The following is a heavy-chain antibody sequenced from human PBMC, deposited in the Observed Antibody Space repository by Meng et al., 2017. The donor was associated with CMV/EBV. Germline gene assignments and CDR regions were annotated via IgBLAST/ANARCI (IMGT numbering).Heavy chain of an antibody. CDR1: GGSISSSSYY. Sequence: SETLSLTCTVSGGSISSSSYYWGWIRQPPGKGLEWIGSIYYSGSTYYNPSLKSRVTISVDTSKNQFSLKLSSVTAADTAVYYCAGYPPKELELQGFDPWGQGTLVTVSS. CDR3: AGYPPKELELQGFDP. V-gene: IGHV4-39*07. J-gene: IGHJ5*02. D-gene: IGHD1-7*01. CDR2: IYYSGST.